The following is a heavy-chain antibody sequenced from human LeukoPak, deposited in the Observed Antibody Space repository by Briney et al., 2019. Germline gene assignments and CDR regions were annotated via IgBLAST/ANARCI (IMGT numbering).Heavy chain of an antibody. J-gene: IGHJ6*03. CDR2: LYHSDSI. CDR3: ARQHDSYYYYYVDV. Sequence: KPSETLSLTCDVSGYSITNGYYWVWLRQPPGKGLEWIGSLYHSDSIYYNPSLKSRVTMSVDTSKNQFSLRLIFVPAADTAVYYGARQHDSYYYYYVDVWGKGTTVTLSS. CDR1: GYSITNGYY. D-gene: IGHD3-3*01. V-gene: IGHV4-38-2*01.